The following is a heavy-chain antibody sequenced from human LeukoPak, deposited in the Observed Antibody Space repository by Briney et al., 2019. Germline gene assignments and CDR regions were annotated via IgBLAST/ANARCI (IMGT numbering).Heavy chain of an antibody. Sequence: ASVKVSCKASGYTFITFDINWVRQAPGQGLEWMGWMNSNSGNIGYAQQFKGRVTMTRDTSISTAYMELSSLRSEDTAVYYCARLGRNSYGSENWFAPWGQGSLVTVSS. CDR1: GYTFITFD. CDR3: ARLGRNSYGSENWFAP. J-gene: IGHJ5*02. D-gene: IGHD3-10*01. CDR2: MNSNSGNI. V-gene: IGHV1-8*01.